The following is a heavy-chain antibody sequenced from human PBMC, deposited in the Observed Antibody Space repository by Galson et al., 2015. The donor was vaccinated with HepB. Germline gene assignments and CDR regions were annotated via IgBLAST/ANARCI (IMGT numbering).Heavy chain of an antibody. D-gene: IGHD3-10*01. CDR1: GFTFSDYY. V-gene: IGHV3-11*05. J-gene: IGHJ6*02. CDR3: ARDPTYYYGSGSYYGAAGMDV. Sequence: SLRLSCAASGFTFSDYYMSWIRQAPGKGLEWVSYISSSSSYTNYADSVKGRFTISRDNAKNSLYLQMNSLRAEDTAVYYCARDPTYYYGSGSYYGAAGMDVWGQGTTVTVSS. CDR2: ISSSSSYT.